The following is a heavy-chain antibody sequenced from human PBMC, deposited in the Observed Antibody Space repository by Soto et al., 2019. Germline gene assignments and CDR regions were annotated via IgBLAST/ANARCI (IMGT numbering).Heavy chain of an antibody. Sequence: EVQLVETGGGLIQPGGSLRLSCAASGFTVSSHYMSWVRQAPGKGLEWVSVIYSGGSTYYADSVKGRFTISRDNSKNTLYLQMNSLGAEDTAVSYCSRVAYCSGGSCYWGGYFDYWGQGTLVTVSS. CDR2: IYSGGST. CDR1: GFTVSSHY. D-gene: IGHD2-15*01. V-gene: IGHV3-53*02. CDR3: SRVAYCSGGSCYWGGYFDY. J-gene: IGHJ4*02.